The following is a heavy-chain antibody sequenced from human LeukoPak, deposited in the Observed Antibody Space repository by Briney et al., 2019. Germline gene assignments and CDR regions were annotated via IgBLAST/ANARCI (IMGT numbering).Heavy chain of an antibody. J-gene: IGHJ5*02. D-gene: IGHD5-18*01. CDR1: GYTFTGYY. CDR3: ARVERGQLWPFDP. CDR2: INPNSGGT. V-gene: IGHV1-2*02. Sequence: VASVKVSCKASGYTFTGYYMHWVRQAPGQGLEWMGWINPNSGGTNYAQKFQGRVTMTRDTSISTAYMELSRLRSDDTAVYYCARVERGQLWPFDPWGQGTLVTVSS.